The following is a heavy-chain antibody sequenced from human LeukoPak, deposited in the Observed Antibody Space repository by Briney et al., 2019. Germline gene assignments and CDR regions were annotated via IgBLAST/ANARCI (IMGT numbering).Heavy chain of an antibody. V-gene: IGHV1-69*06. Sequence: ASVKVSCKASGGTFSSYAISWVRQAPGQGLEWMGGIIPIFGTANYAQKFQGRVTITADKSTSTAYMELSSLRSEDTAVYYCACYSAGIAPYFDYWGQGTLVTVSS. CDR3: ACYSAGIAPYFDY. D-gene: IGHD6-13*01. J-gene: IGHJ4*02. CDR1: GGTFSSYA. CDR2: IIPIFGTA.